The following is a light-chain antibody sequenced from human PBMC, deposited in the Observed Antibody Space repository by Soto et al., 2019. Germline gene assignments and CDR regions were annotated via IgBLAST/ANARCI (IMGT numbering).Light chain of an antibody. V-gene: IGLV2-8*01. Sequence: QSVLTRPAYGYGSHGQAGTITKNVTSSDVGGYNYVSWYQQHPGKAPKLMIYEVNKRPSGVPDRFSGSKSGNTASLTVSGLQAEDEAYYYCRSSAGSNNFGVFGTGTKVTVL. CDR1: SSDVGGYNY. J-gene: IGLJ1*01. CDR3: RSSAGSNNFGV. CDR2: EVN.